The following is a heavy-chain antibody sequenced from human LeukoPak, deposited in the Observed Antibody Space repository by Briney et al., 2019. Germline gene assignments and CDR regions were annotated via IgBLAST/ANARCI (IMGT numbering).Heavy chain of an antibody. J-gene: IGHJ4*02. CDR2: IKKDGSEK. D-gene: IGHD5-18*01. V-gene: IGHV3-7*01. CDR3: ARHLSGITGYTYGRGIDY. Sequence: GGSLRLSCVVSGFTFRSYSMNWVRQAPGKGLEWVANIKKDGSEKYYVDSVKGRFTISRDNAKRSLYLQMNSLRAEDTAVYYCARHLSGITGYTYGRGIDYWGQGTLLTVSS. CDR1: GFTFRSYS.